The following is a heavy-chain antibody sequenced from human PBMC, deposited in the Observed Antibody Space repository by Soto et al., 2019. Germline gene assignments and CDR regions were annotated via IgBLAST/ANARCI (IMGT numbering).Heavy chain of an antibody. CDR3: ARGWYYDYWSGHRGFEI. CDR1: GYTFTSYA. J-gene: IGHJ3*02. V-gene: IGHV1-3*01. Sequence: GASVKVSCKASGYTFTSYAMHWVRQAPGQRLEWMGWINGGTDNTKYSQKFQGRVTITRDTSASTAYMELSSLRSEDTAVYYCARGWYYDYWSGHRGFEIWDQGTMVTVSS. CDR2: INGGTDNT. D-gene: IGHD3-3*01.